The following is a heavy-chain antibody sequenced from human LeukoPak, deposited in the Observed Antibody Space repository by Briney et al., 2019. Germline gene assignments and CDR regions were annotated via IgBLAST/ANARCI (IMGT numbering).Heavy chain of an antibody. CDR2: ISSGSSIM. CDR3: ARDRFDY. V-gene: IGHV3-48*02. CDR1: GFTFSSYS. Sequence: PGGSLRLSCGASGFTFSSYSMNWVRQAPGKGLEWVSYISSGSSIMYYADSVKGRYPISRDNAKKSLYLQMNSLRDEDTAVYYCARDRFDYCGQGTLVTVSS. J-gene: IGHJ4*02.